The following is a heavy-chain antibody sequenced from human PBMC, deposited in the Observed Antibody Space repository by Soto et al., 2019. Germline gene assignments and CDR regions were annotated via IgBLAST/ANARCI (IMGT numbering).Heavy chain of an antibody. V-gene: IGHV1-18*01. CDR3: AIAPYACHSYHY. Sequence: ASVKVSCKASGYTFTTCGISWVRQAPGQGPEWMGWVSAYNDNTNYAQKLQGRVTMTTDTSTSTAFLELRSLRSDDTAVYYCAIAPYACHSYHYWCPGPLVTVAS. CDR1: GYTFTTCG. J-gene: IGHJ4*02. CDR2: VSAYNDNT. D-gene: IGHD3-16*01.